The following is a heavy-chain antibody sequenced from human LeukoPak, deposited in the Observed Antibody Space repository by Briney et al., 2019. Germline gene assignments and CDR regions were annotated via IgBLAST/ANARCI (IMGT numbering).Heavy chain of an antibody. CDR2: ISYDGSNK. D-gene: IGHD3-3*01. CDR1: GFTFSSYG. J-gene: IGHJ6*02. CDR3: AKDLVYDFWSGYGMDV. Sequence: PGGSLRLSCAASGFTFSSYGMHWVRQAPGKGLEWVAVISYDGSNKYYADSVKGRFTISRDNSKNTLYLQMNSLRAEDTAVYYCAKDLVYDFWSGYGMDVWGQGTTVTVPS. V-gene: IGHV3-30*18.